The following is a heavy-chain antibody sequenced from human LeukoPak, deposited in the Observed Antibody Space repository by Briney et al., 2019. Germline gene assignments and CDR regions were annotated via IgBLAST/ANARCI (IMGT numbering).Heavy chain of an antibody. CDR3: AKPPSGSYYAGYFDY. CDR1: GFTFSSYA. CDR2: ISGSGDIT. D-gene: IGHD1-26*01. Sequence: GGSLRLSCAASGFTFSSYAMSWVRQAPGKGLEWVSAISGSGDITYYADSAKGRFTISRDNSKNTLYLQMNSLGAEDTAVYYCAKPPSGSYYAGYFDYWGQGALVTVSS. V-gene: IGHV3-23*01. J-gene: IGHJ4*02.